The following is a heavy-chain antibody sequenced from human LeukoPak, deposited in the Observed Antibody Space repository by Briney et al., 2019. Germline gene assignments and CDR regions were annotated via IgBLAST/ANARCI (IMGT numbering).Heavy chain of an antibody. D-gene: IGHD3-22*01. Sequence: PGGSLRLSCAASGFIFSSYAMSWVRQAPGRGLEWVSSLSGSGSTTYYADSVKGRFTISRDSSKNTLYLQMNGLRAEDTAVYYCAKDTRYYDSSGYYRLDYWGQGTLVTVSS. CDR1: GFIFSSYA. V-gene: IGHV3-23*01. J-gene: IGHJ4*02. CDR2: LSGSGSTT. CDR3: AKDTRYYDSSGYYRLDY.